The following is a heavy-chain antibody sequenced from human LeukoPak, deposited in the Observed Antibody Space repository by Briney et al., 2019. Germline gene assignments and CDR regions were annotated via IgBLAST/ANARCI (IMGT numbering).Heavy chain of an antibody. CDR1: GFTFSSYS. V-gene: IGHV3-21*01. D-gene: IGHD3-3*01. CDR3: ARGRFLEWLGPDY. J-gene: IGHJ4*02. Sequence: GRSLRLSCAASGFTFSSYSMNWVRQAPGKGLEWVSSISSSSSYIYYADSVKGRFIISRDNAKNSLYLQMNSLRAEDTAVYYCARGRFLEWLGPDYWGQGTLVTVSS. CDR2: ISSSSSYI.